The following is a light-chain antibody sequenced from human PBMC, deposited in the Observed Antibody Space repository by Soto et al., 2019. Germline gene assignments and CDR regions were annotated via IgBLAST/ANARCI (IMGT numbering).Light chain of an antibody. V-gene: IGKV3-20*01. J-gene: IGKJ1*01. CDR2: GAS. Sequence: EIVLTQSPGTLSLSPGERATLSCRASQSVSSSYLAWYQQKPGQAPRLLIYGASSRATGIPDRFSGSGSGIDFTLTISRLEPEDFAVYYCRQYGSSPQTFGQGTKVDIK. CDR3: RQYGSSPQT. CDR1: QSVSSSY.